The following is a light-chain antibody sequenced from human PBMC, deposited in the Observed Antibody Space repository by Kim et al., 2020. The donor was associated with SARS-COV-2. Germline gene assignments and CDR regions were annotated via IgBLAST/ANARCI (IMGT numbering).Light chain of an antibody. CDR2: QDS. CDR1: KLGDKY. Sequence: SYELTQPPSVSVSPGQTASITCSGDKLGDKYACWYQQKPGQSPVLVIYQDSKRPSGNPERFSGSNSGNTATLTISGTQAMDEADYYCQAWDSSTPYVFGTGTKVTVL. CDR3: QAWDSSTPYV. V-gene: IGLV3-1*01. J-gene: IGLJ1*01.